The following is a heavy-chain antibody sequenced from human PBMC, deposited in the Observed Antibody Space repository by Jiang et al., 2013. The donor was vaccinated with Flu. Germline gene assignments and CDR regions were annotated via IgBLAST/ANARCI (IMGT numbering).Heavy chain of an antibody. V-gene: IGHV3-48*02. D-gene: IGHD1-26*01. CDR3: ARDKVEWELPDRPSDY. J-gene: IGHJ4*02. CDR2: ISSSSSTI. Sequence: VQLLESGGGLVQPGGSLRLSCAASGFTFSSYSMNWVRQAPGKGLEWVSYISSSSSTIYYADSVKGRFTISRDNAKNSLYLQMNSLRDEDTAVYYCARDKVEWELPDRPSDYWGQGTLVTVSS. CDR1: GFTFSSYS.